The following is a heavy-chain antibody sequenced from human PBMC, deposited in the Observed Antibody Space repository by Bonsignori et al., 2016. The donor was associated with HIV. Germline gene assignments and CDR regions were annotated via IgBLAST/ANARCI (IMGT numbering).Heavy chain of an antibody. CDR2: IDPSRAT. J-gene: IGHJ3*01. CDR3: ARSYGSSVLPDGFDL. Sequence: GESLKISCAVSGFTVSSKFISWVRQSPGKGLEWVSVIDPSRATYYADSVRGRFTISRDDSKNTVFLQLNSLTAGDTALYYCARSYGSSVLPDGFDLWGQGTMVTVSS. V-gene: IGHV3-66*01. CDR1: GFTVSSKF. D-gene: IGHD1-26*01.